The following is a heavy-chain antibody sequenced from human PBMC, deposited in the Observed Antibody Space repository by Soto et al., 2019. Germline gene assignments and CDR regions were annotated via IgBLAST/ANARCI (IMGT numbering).Heavy chain of an antibody. CDR2: IDPSGST. CDR3: ACGIFYAFDI. D-gene: IGHD3-9*01. J-gene: IGHJ3*02. V-gene: IGHV4-4*02. Sequence: QVKLQESGPGLVKPSGTLSLTCAVSGVSLSNPNWWAWVRQAPGKGLEWIGEIDPSGSTNYNPSLDXXVXIXXDRSKNQSSLKLSSVAAADTAVYYCACGIFYAFDIWGQGTMVTVTS. CDR1: GVSLSNPNW.